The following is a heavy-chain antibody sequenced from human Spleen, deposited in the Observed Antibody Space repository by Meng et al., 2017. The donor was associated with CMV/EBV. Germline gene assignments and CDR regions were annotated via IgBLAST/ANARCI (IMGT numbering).Heavy chain of an antibody. D-gene: IGHD6-13*01. CDR3: ARGSRPYYYYYGMDA. Sequence: GGSLRLSCAASGFIFSDYAMHWVRQAPGKGLGWVAVISYDAGNKFYADSVKGRFTISRDNSKNTLYLQMNSLRPDDTSVYYCARGSRPYYYYYGMDAWGQGTTVTSP. CDR2: ISYDAGNK. V-gene: IGHV3-30*04. J-gene: IGHJ6*02. CDR1: GFIFSDYA.